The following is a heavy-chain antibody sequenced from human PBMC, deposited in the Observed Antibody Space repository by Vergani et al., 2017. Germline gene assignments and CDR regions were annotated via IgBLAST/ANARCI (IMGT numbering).Heavy chain of an antibody. CDR3: ARDGSLXIVVVPAAMDYYYYGMDV. CDR1: GYTFTSYY. CDR2: INPSGGST. V-gene: IGHV1-46*01. D-gene: IGHD2-2*01. Sequence: QVQLVQSGAEVKKPGASVKVSCKASGYTFTSYYMHWVRQAPGQGLEWMGIINPSGGSTSYAQKFQGRVTMTRDTSTSTVYMELSSLRSEDTAVYYCARDGSLXIVVVPAAMDYYYYGMDVWGQGTTVTVSS. J-gene: IGHJ6*02.